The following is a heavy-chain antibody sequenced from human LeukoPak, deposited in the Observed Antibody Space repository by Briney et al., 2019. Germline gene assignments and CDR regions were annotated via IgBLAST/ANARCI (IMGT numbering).Heavy chain of an antibody. J-gene: IGHJ4*02. V-gene: IGHV3-21*01. D-gene: IGHD4-17*01. CDR1: GFTFSNYW. CDR2: ISSSSNYI. Sequence: PGGSLRLSCAASGFTFSNYWMHWVRQAPGKGLEWVSSISSSSNYIYYADSVKGRFTISRDNAKNSLYLQMNSLRAEDTAVYYCARDPVTTVTTDYWGQGTLVTVSS. CDR3: ARDPVTTVTTDY.